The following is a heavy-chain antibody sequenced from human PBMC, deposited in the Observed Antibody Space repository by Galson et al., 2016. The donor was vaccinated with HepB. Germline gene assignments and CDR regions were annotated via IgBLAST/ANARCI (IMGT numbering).Heavy chain of an antibody. CDR2: IYHSGST. CDR1: GDSISSHDW. Sequence: SETLSLTCAVSGDSISSHDWWSWVRQPPGKGLEWIGEIYHSGSTNYIPSLKSRVTISVDKSKNQFSLRLSSVTAADTAVYYCTRNGFYCLDYWGQGTLVTVSS. D-gene: IGHD3-22*01. J-gene: IGHJ4*02. V-gene: IGHV4-4*02. CDR3: TRNGFYCLDY.